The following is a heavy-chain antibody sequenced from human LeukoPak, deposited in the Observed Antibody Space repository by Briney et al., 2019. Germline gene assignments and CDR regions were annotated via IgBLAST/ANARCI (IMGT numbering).Heavy chain of an antibody. V-gene: IGHV1-69*05. J-gene: IGHJ4*02. D-gene: IGHD6-6*01. CDR3: AREVAARPYYFDY. CDR2: IIPIFGTA. CDR1: GGTFGSYA. Sequence: SVKVSCKASGGTFGSYAISWVRQAPGQGLEWLGRIIPIFGTANYAQKFQGRVTITTNESTSTAYMELSSLRSENTAEYYCAREVAARPYYFDYWGQGTLVTVSS.